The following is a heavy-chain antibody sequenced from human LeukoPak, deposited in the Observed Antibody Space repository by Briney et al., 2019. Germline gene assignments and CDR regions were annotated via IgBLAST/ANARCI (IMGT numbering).Heavy chain of an antibody. J-gene: IGHJ4*02. V-gene: IGHV3-13*04. Sequence: GGSLRLSCAASGFTFSSYDMHWVRQVTGKRLEWVSAVGIAGDTYYLDSVKGRFTISRENAKNSLYLQMNSLRAGDTAVYYCARGGDRDYWGQGTLVTVSS. CDR2: VGIAGDT. CDR3: ARGGDRDY. CDR1: GFTFSSYD.